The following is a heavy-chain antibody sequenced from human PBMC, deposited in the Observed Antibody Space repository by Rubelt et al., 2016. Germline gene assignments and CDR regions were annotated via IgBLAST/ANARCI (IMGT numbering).Heavy chain of an antibody. CDR2: ISGSGLTT. V-gene: IGHV3-23*01. J-gene: IGHJ4*02. Sequence: GKGLEWVSDISGSGLTTYYADSVTGRFTISRDNSKNTLYPQMNSLKTEDTAVYYCTTGPYGSGSYPFENWGQGTLVTVSS. CDR3: TTGPYGSGSYPFEN. D-gene: IGHD3-10*01.